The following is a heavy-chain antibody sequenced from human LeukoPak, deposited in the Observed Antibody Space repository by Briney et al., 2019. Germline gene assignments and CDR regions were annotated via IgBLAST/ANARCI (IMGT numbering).Heavy chain of an antibody. D-gene: IGHD3-16*02. CDR1: GASISTGSSY. Sequence: SETLSLTCTVSGASISTGSSYWSWIRQPAGEGLEWIGRIHNSGSTNYNPSLNSRVTISVDTSKSQVSLKLTSVTAADTAVYYCARDYAIGITFGGVIQSDYWGQGTLVTVSS. CDR2: IHNSGST. J-gene: IGHJ4*02. CDR3: ARDYAIGITFGGVIQSDY. V-gene: IGHV4-61*02.